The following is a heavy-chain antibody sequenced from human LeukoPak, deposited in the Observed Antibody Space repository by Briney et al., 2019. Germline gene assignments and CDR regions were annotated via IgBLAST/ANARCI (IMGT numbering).Heavy chain of an antibody. CDR1: GGSISSGNYY. CDR3: ARKYPDHWFDP. Sequence: SQTLSLTCTVSGGSISSGNYYWSWIRQPPGKGLEWIGYIFYLGSTYYNPSLKSRVSISVNTFKNQFSLKLTAVTAADTAVYYCARKYPDHWFDPWGQGTLVTVSS. CDR2: IFYLGST. V-gene: IGHV4-30-4*01. D-gene: IGHD6-6*01. J-gene: IGHJ5*02.